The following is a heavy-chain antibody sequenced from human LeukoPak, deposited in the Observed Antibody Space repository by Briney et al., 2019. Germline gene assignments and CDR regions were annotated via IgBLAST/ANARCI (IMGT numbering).Heavy chain of an antibody. Sequence: GGSLRLSCAASGFTFSSYWMSWVRQAPGKGLEWVAVISYDGSNKYYAGSVKGRFTISRDNSKNTLYLQMNSLRVEDTAVYFCARGGTEIYYYHYGMDVWGQGTTVTVSS. V-gene: IGHV3-30*03. D-gene: IGHD5-12*01. J-gene: IGHJ6*02. CDR1: GFTFSSYW. CDR3: ARGGTEIYYYHYGMDV. CDR2: ISYDGSNK.